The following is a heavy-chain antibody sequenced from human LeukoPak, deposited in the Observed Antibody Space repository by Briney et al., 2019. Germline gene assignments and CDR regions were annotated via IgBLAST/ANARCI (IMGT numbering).Heavy chain of an antibody. J-gene: IGHJ4*02. D-gene: IGHD4-17*01. CDR1: GYNFMTYW. CDR2: IYPGESDI. CDR3: ARASGDGRFDY. V-gene: IGHV5-51*01. Sequence: GESLKISCKVSGYNFMTYWIGWVRQMPGKGLEWMGIIYPGESDIRYSPSFQGQVTISADKSISTAYLHRSRLKPTDTAIYYCARASGDGRFDYWGQGTLVTVSS.